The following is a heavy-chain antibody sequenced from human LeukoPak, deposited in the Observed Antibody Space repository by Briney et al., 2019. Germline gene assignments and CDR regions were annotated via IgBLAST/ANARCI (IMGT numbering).Heavy chain of an antibody. CDR2: ISAYGHT. CDR1: GGTFINYA. CDR3: ARETASGYLGFDF. D-gene: IGHD3-3*01. Sequence: ASVKVSCKASGGTFINYAISWVRQAPGQGLEWMGWISAYGHTKLARNLKARVTVTIDTSTTTAYMELRSLSSDDTAVYFCARETASGYLGFDFWGQGTLITVSS. V-gene: IGHV1-18*01. J-gene: IGHJ4*02.